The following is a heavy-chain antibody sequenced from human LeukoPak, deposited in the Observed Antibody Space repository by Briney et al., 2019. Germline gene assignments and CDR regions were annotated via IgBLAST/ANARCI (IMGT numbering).Heavy chain of an antibody. J-gene: IGHJ4*02. Sequence: GGSLRLSCAASGFTFSDYYMSWIRQAPGKGLEWVSYISSSSSYTNYADSVKGRFTISRDNAKNSLYLQMNSLRAEDTAVYYCAGVLMYYDILTGSYYFDYWGQGTLVTVSS. CDR3: AGVLMYYDILTGSYYFDY. CDR1: GFTFSDYY. D-gene: IGHD3-9*01. CDR2: ISSSSSYT. V-gene: IGHV3-11*06.